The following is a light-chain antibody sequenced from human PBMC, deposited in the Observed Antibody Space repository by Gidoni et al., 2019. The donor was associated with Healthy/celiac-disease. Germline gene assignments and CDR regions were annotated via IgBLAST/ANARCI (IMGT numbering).Light chain of an antibody. V-gene: IGKV1-39*01. Sequence: DIQMTQSPSSLSASVGDRVTITCRASQSISSYLNWYQQKPGKAPKLLIYAASSLQSGVPSRFSGSGSGTDFTLTISSLQPEDFATYYCQQSYSTPLSLSFXQXTKVEIK. CDR2: AAS. J-gene: IGKJ1*01. CDR3: QQSYSTPLSLS. CDR1: QSISSY.